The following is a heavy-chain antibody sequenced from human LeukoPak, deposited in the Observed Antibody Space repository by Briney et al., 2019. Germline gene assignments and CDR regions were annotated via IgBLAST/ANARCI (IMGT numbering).Heavy chain of an antibody. CDR1: GFTFSSYW. CDR3: AKSRTMVRGVTDLLFDY. CDR2: IKQDGSEK. V-gene: IGHV3-7*03. Sequence: GGSLRLSCAASGFTFSSYWMSWVRQAPGKGLEWVANIKQDGSEKYYVDSVKGRFTISRDNAKNSLYLQMNSLRAEDTAVYYCAKSRTMVRGVTDLLFDYWGQGTLVTVSS. D-gene: IGHD3-10*01. J-gene: IGHJ4*02.